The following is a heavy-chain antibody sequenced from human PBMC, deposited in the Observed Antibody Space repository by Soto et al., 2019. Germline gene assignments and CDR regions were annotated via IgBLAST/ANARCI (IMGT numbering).Heavy chain of an antibody. Sequence: ASVKVSCKASGYTFTSYGISWVRQAPGQGLEWMGWISAYNGNTNYAQKLQGRVTMTTDTSTSTAYTELRSLRSDDTAVYYCARVPDYCSGGSCYSGWFDPWGQGTLVTVSS. CDR1: GYTFTSYG. D-gene: IGHD2-15*01. CDR3: ARVPDYCSGGSCYSGWFDP. V-gene: IGHV1-18*01. J-gene: IGHJ5*02. CDR2: ISAYNGNT.